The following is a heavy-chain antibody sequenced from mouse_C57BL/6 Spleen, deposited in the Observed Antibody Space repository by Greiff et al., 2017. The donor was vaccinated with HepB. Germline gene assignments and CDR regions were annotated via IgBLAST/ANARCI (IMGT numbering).Heavy chain of an antibody. CDR2: ISSGGSYT. V-gene: IGHV5-6*01. D-gene: IGHD2-3*01. CDR1: GFTFSSYG. Sequence: DVQLVESGGDLVKPGGSLKLSCAASGFTFSSYGMSWVRQTPDKRLEWVATISSGGSYTYDPDSVKGRFTISRDNAKNTLYLQMSSLKSEDTAMYYCARHHPTYESPPLFDYWGQGTTLTVSS. J-gene: IGHJ2*01. CDR3: ARHHPTYESPPLFDY.